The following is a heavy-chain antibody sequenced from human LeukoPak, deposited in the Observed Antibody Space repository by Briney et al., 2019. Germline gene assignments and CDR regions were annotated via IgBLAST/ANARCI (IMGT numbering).Heavy chain of an antibody. J-gene: IGHJ4*02. D-gene: IGHD6-13*01. CDR3: ARERVGQQNVAY. V-gene: IGHV1-69*04. CDR2: IIPIIAIA. Sequence: SVKVSCKASGYTFTRYGSSGVGQAPGRGGEGMGRIIPIIAIANYAQKFQGRVTIPADNSTSTAYMELSSLRSEDTAVYYRARERVGQQNVAYWGQGTLVTVSS. CDR1: GYTFTRYG.